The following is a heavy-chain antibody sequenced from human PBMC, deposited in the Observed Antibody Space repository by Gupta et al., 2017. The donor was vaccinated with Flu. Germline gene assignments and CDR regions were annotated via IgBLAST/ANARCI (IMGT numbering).Heavy chain of an antibody. D-gene: IGHD4-11*01. V-gene: IGHV3-23*01. CDR1: GFTFSSYA. CDR3: AKDQPPAVTNNWFDP. Sequence: EVQLLESGGGLVQPGGSLRLSCAASGFTFSSYAMRWVRQAPGKGLGCVSAISGSGGSTYYADSVKGRFTISRDNAKNTLYVQMNRLRAEETAVYYCAKDQPPAVTNNWFDPGGQGTMVTVFS. J-gene: IGHJ5*02. CDR2: ISGSGGST.